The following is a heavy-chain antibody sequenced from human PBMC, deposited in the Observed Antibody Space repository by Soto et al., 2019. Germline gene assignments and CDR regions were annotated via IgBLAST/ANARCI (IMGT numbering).Heavy chain of an antibody. V-gene: IGHV4-30-4*01. CDR3: ASFVGLLWGGVSPAESWGSYYFDN. J-gene: IGHJ4*02. CDR1: GDSITSGDYY. D-gene: IGHD2-8*01. Sequence: VQLQESGPGLVKPSQTLSLTCTVSGDSITSGDYYWSWIRQPPGKGLEWIGYIDYSGNTNYNPSLKSRVIMSVPTSKHQFSLKLTSVTAADTAVYYCASFVGLLWGGVSPAESWGSYYFDNWGQGTLVTVSS. CDR2: IDYSGNT.